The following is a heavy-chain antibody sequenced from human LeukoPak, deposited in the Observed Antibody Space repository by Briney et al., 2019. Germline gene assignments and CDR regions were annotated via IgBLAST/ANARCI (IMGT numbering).Heavy chain of an antibody. J-gene: IGHJ4*02. D-gene: IGHD3-22*01. CDR3: AAYYDSSGYYSYGPLDY. V-gene: IGHV1-69*13. Sequence: SVKVSCKASGGTFSSYAISWVRQAPGQGLEWMGGIIPIFGTANYAQKFQGRVTITADESTSTAYMELSSLRSEDTAVYYCAAYYDSSGYYSYGPLDYWGQGTLVTVSP. CDR2: IIPIFGTA. CDR1: GGTFSSYA.